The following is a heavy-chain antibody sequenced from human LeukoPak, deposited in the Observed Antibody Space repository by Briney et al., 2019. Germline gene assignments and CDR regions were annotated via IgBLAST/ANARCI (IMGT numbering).Heavy chain of an antibody. V-gene: IGHV1-46*01. CDR1: GYTFISHH. J-gene: IGHJ4*02. CDR2: INPSGGAT. CDR3: ARAGDYYDSSGYLIFDY. Sequence: GASVKVSCKASGYTFISHHMHWVRQAPGQGLEWMGIINPSGGATSYAQKFLGRVIMTRDTSTSTFYMELSSLRSEDTAVYYCARAGDYYDSSGYLIFDYWGRGTLVTVSS. D-gene: IGHD3-22*01.